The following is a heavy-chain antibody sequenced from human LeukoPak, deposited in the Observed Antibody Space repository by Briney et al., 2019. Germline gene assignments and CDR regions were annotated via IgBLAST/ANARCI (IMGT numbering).Heavy chain of an antibody. V-gene: IGHV4-59*01. Sequence: SETLSLTCTVSGDSISSYYWSWSRQPPGKGLEWIGYIYYSGSTNYNPSLKSRGTISVATSKNQFSLRLRSVTAADTAVYYCARDRSGSYSRYYYYGMDVWGQGTTLTVSS. D-gene: IGHD1-26*01. J-gene: IGHJ6*02. CDR2: IYYSGST. CDR3: ARDRSGSYSRYYYYGMDV. CDR1: GDSISSYY.